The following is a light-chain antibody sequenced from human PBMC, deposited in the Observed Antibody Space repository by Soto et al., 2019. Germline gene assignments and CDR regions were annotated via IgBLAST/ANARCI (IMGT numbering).Light chain of an antibody. CDR2: AAS. Sequence: EIVLTQSPGTLSLSPGERATLSCRASQSVYNNYLAWYQQKPGQAPRLLIFAASSTATGIPDRFSGSVSGTDFTLTISRVEPEDFAVYYCQQYGSSPITFGQGTRLEMK. CDR3: QQYGSSPIT. CDR1: QSVYNNY. V-gene: IGKV3-20*01. J-gene: IGKJ5*01.